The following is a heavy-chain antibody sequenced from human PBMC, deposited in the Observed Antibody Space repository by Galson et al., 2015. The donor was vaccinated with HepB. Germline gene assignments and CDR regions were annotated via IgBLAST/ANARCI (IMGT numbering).Heavy chain of an antibody. V-gene: IGHV1-18*01. CDR1: GYSFSNYG. D-gene: IGHD2-15*01. J-gene: IGHJ5*02. CDR3: AREVVAAHNWFNP. CDR2: ISAKKGNT. Sequence: SVKVSCKASGYSFSNYGITWVRQVSGQGLEWMGWISAKKGNTNYAQKFQDRVVMTTDTSISTAYMEVSRLTSDDTAVYYCAREVVAAHNWFNPWGQGTLVTVSS.